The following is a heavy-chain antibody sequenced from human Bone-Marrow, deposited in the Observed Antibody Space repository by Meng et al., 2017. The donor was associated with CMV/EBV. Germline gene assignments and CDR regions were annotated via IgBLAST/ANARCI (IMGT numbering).Heavy chain of an antibody. CDR3: ARTNRATFGVVIGPLDV. V-gene: IGHV3-11*01. CDR2: ISFSGETI. D-gene: IGHD3-3*01. CDR1: GFSFSDFY. J-gene: IGHJ6*02. Sequence: GGSLILSCAASGFSFSDFYMSWLRRVPGKGLEWVSYISFSGETIYYADSVKGRFTISRDNAKKSLYLQMNSLRAEDSAIYYGARTNRATFGVVIGPLDVLGQGTTVTVSS.